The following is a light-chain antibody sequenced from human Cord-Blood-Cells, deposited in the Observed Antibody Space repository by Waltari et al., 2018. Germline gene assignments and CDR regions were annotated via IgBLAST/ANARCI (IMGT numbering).Light chain of an antibody. V-gene: IGKV3-15*01. J-gene: IGKJ1*01. CDR1: QSVSSN. CDR2: GAS. CDR3: QQYNNWPRT. Sequence: EIVMTQSPATLSVSPGERATLSCRASQSVSSNLAWYQQKPGQAPRLLIYGASTRPTGIPARFSGSGSGTEFTLTLSSLQSEDFAVYYCQQYNNWPRTFGQGTKVENK.